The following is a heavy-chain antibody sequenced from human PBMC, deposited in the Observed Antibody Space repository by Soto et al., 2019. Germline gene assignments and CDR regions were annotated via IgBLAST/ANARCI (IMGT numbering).Heavy chain of an antibody. Sequence: EVQLVESGGGLVQPGRSLRLSCAASGFTFDDYAMHWVRQAPGKGLEWVSGISWNSGSIGYADSVKGRFTISRDNAKNSLYLQMNSLRAEDTALYYCAKGAPADLYYYGSGSLDYWGQGTLVTVSS. J-gene: IGHJ4*02. CDR1: GFTFDDYA. V-gene: IGHV3-9*01. D-gene: IGHD3-10*01. CDR2: ISWNSGSI. CDR3: AKGAPADLYYYGSGSLDY.